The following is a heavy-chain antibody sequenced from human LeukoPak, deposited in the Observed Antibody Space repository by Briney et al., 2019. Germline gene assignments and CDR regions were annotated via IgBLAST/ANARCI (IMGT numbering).Heavy chain of an antibody. D-gene: IGHD3-22*01. J-gene: IGHJ4*02. V-gene: IGHV4-59*01. CDR3: ASAGYYYDSSGYYSAFHY. CDR2: IYYSGST. Sequence: PSETLSLTCTVSSGSIGSYYWSWIRQPPGKGLGWIGYIYYSGSTSYNPSLKSRVTISVDTSKNQFSLKLSSVTAADTAVYYCASAGYYYDSSGYYSAFHYWGQGTLVTVSS. CDR1: SGSIGSYY.